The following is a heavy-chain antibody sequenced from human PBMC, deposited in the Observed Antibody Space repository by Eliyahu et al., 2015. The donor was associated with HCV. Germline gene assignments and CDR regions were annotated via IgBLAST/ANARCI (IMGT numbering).Heavy chain of an antibody. D-gene: IGHD3-22*01. V-gene: IGHV1-46*01. CDR2: INPSSGST. J-gene: IGHJ4*02. Sequence: VRQAPGQGLEWMGIINPSSGSTSYAQKFQGRATMTRDTSTSTVYMELSSLRSEDTAVYYCARDSYDSSGYYYVSRDVPLNYWGQGTLVTVSS. CDR3: ARDSYDSSGYYYVSRDVPLNY.